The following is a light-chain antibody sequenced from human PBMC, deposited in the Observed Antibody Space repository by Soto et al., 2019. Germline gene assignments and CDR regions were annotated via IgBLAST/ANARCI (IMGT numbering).Light chain of an antibody. V-gene: IGKV3-15*01. CDR2: YAS. J-gene: IGKJ2*01. CDR3: QQYDKWPHT. Sequence: EMVMTQSPATLSVSPGERATPSCRASQTLSRNLAWYQQQPGQAPRLLIFYASTRATGIPARFSGSGSGTDFTLTISSLQSEDFAVYYCQQYDKWPHTFGQGTKLEIK. CDR1: QTLSRN.